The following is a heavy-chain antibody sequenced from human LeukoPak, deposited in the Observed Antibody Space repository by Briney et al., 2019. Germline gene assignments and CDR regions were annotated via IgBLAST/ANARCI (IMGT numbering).Heavy chain of an antibody. D-gene: IGHD3-10*01. CDR2: IYSVTST. V-gene: IGHV3-53*01. CDR3: ARDRRSGSQDAFDI. J-gene: IGHJ3*02. Sequence: GGSLRLSCVASGFTVDSNYMSWVRQAPGKGLAWVSVIYSVTSTYYAESVKGRFTISRDTSKNTLYLQMNSLTAEDTAVYYCARDRRSGSQDAFDIWGQGTVVTVSS. CDR1: GFTVDSNY.